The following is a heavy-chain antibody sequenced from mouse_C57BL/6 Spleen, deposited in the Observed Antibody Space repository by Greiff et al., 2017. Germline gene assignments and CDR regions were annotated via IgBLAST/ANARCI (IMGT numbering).Heavy chain of an antibody. CDR3: ARKAYYSNFFDY. Sequence: QVQLQQPGAELVKPGASVKMSCKASGYTFTSYWITWVKRRPGQGLEWIGDIYPGSGSTNYNEKFKSKATLTVDTSSSTAYMQLSSLTSEDSAVYYCARKAYYSNFFDYWGQGTTLTVSS. V-gene: IGHV1-55*01. J-gene: IGHJ2*01. D-gene: IGHD2-5*01. CDR1: GYTFTSYW. CDR2: IYPGSGST.